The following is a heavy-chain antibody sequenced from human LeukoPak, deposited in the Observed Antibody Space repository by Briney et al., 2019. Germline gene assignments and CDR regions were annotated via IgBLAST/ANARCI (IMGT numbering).Heavy chain of an antibody. V-gene: IGHV1-18*01. CDR2: ISAYNGNS. CDR3: ARHHSSGYGHDAFDI. CDR1: GYTFTSYG. J-gene: IGHJ3*02. D-gene: IGHD3-22*01. Sequence: ASVKVSCKASGYTFTSYGISWVRQAPGQGLEWMGWISAYNGNSNYAQKLQGRVTMTTDTSTSTAYMELRSLRSDDTAVYYCARHHSSGYGHDAFDIWGQGTMVTVSS.